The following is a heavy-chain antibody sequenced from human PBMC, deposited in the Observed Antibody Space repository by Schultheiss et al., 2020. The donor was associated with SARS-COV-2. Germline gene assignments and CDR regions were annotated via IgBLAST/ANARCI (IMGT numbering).Heavy chain of an antibody. Sequence: GGSLRLSCAASGFTFSSYWMHWVRQAPGKGLVWVSRINSDGSSTSYADSVKGRFTISRDNAKNTLYLQMNSLRAEDTAVYYCARDLGYSSSWYLNYYYGMDVGGKGTTVTVS. CDR2: INSDGSST. CDR3: ARDLGYSSSWYLNYYYGMDV. V-gene: IGHV3-74*01. CDR1: GFTFSSYW. D-gene: IGHD6-13*01. J-gene: IGHJ6*04.